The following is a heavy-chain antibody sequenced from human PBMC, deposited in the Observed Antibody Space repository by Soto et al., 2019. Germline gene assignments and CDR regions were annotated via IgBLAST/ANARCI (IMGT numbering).Heavy chain of an antibody. CDR2: ISSSSSTI. CDR1: GFTFSSYS. V-gene: IGHV3-48*02. CDR3: ARDRATYYDFWSGYYTGWFDP. Sequence: EVQLVESGGGLVQPGGSLRLSCAASGFTFSSYSMNWVRQAPGKGLEWVSYISSSSSTIYYADSVKGRFTISRDNAKNSLYLQMNSLRDEDTAVYYCARDRATYYDFWSGYYTGWFDPWGQGTLVTVSS. J-gene: IGHJ5*02. D-gene: IGHD3-3*01.